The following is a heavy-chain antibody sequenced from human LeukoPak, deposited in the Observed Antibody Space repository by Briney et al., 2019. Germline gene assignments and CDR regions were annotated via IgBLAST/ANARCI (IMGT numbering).Heavy chain of an antibody. CDR3: ARQNLRDSDAFDI. V-gene: IGHV1-46*01. Sequence: ASVKVSCKASGYSFTTYYIHWVRQAPGQGLEWMGVINPNGGSTSCTDKIQGRVTVSRDMSTSTVYLELSSLRSDDTAVYYCARQNLRDSDAFDIWGQGTMVTVSS. CDR1: GYSFTTYY. J-gene: IGHJ3*02. CDR2: INPNGGST. D-gene: IGHD2/OR15-2a*01.